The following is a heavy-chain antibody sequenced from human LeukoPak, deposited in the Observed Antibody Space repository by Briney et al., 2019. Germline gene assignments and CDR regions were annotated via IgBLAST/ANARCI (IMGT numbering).Heavy chain of an antibody. Sequence: GGSLRLSCAASGFTFSNYAMNWVRQAPGKGLEWVSAISGSGGTTHYADSVKGRFTISRDNSKNTLYLQMNNLRAEDTAVYYCARGTYGTSGNYRTHFDNWGQGTLVTVSS. V-gene: IGHV3-23*01. CDR3: ARGTYGTSGNYRTHFDN. J-gene: IGHJ4*02. CDR2: ISGSGGTT. D-gene: IGHD3-22*01. CDR1: GFTFSNYA.